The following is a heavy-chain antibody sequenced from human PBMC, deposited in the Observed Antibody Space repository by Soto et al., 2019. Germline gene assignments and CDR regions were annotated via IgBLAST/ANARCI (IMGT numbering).Heavy chain of an antibody. CDR1: GYAFSSHG. Sequence: QVQLMVSGGGVVQPGRSLRLSCAASGYAFSSHGLHWVRQAPGKGLEWVAAIWYDGSKKCYADSVKGRFIVSRDDSKKTLYLEMNSLRAEDTAVYYCARDPASSMDVWGQGTTVTVSS. CDR3: ARDPASSMDV. CDR2: IWYDGSKK. V-gene: IGHV3-33*01. J-gene: IGHJ6*01. D-gene: IGHD6-25*01.